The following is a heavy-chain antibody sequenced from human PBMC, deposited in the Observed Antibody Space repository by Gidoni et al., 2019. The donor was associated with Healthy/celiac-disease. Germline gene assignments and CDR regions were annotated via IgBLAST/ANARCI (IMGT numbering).Heavy chain of an antibody. J-gene: IGHJ6*02. V-gene: IGHV3-30-3*01. Sequence: QVQLVGSGGGVVQPGRSLRLSCASSGFTLCSSGLHRVRQAPGKGLEWVAIISYDGSNKYSADSVKGRFTISRDNSKNTLYLQMNSLRAEDTAVYYCARESETLVVVAATRDYYYGMDVWGQGTTVTVSS. CDR3: ARESETLVVVAATRDYYYGMDV. CDR2: ISYDGSNK. CDR1: GFTLCSSG. D-gene: IGHD2-15*01.